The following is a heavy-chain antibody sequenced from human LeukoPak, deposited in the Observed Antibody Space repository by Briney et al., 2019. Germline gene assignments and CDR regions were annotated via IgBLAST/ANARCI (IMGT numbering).Heavy chain of an antibody. Sequence: ASVKVSCKASGYTFTGYYMHWVRQAPGQGLEWMGWINPNSGGTNYAQKFQGRVTVTRDTSISTAYMELRSLRSDDTAVYYCARDVQLGLNWFDPWGQGTLVTVSS. V-gene: IGHV1-2*02. CDR1: GYTFTGYY. J-gene: IGHJ5*02. CDR3: ARDVQLGLNWFDP. D-gene: IGHD3-16*01. CDR2: INPNSGGT.